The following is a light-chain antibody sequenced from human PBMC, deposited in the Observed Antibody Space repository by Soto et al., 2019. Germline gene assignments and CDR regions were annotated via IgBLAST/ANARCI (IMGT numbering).Light chain of an antibody. CDR3: QQSYTTSIT. V-gene: IGKV1-39*01. Sequence: DIQMTQSPSSLSASIGDRVTITCRASQSIRTYLSWYQHKPGKAPKLLIYSASTLQSGVPSRFSGSGSGTDFTLTINSLQPEDLATYFCQQSYTTSITFGQGTRVEI. CDR1: QSIRTY. J-gene: IGKJ5*01. CDR2: SAS.